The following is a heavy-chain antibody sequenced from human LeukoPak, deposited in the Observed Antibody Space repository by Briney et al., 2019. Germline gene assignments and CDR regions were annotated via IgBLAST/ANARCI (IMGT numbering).Heavy chain of an antibody. D-gene: IGHD5-12*01. J-gene: IGHJ5*02. V-gene: IGHV1-2*02. CDR2: VNPNSGGT. CDR1: GYTFTGYY. Sequence: EASVKVSCKASGYTFTGYYMHWVRQAPGQGLEWMGWVNPNSGGTNYAQKFQGRVTMTRGTSISTAYMELSRLRSDDTAVYYCAREGVATIDTNWFDPWGQGTLVTVSS. CDR3: AREGVATIDTNWFDP.